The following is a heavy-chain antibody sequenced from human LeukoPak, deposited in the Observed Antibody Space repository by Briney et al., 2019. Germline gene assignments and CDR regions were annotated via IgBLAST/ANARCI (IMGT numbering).Heavy chain of an antibody. CDR2: ISNSGGST. V-gene: IGHV3-23*01. Sequence: AGGSLRLSCAASGFTFSSYAMSWVRLAPGKGLEWVSGISNSGGSTYYADSVKGRFTISRDNSKNTLYLQMNSLRAEDAAVYYCAKDLSMVRGLIIDAFDIWGQGTMVTVSS. D-gene: IGHD3-10*01. J-gene: IGHJ3*02. CDR3: AKDLSMVRGLIIDAFDI. CDR1: GFTFSSYA.